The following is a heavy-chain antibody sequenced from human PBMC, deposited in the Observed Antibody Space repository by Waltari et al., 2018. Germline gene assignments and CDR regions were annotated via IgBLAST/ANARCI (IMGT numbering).Heavy chain of an antibody. CDR1: GGSISSSSYY. Sequence: QLQLQESGPGLVKPSETLSLTCTVSGGSISSSSYYWGLIRQPPGKGLECIGSIYYSGSTYYNPSLKSRVTISVDTSKNQFSLKLSSVTAADTAVYYCARRTTLYNWFDPWGQGTLVTVSS. CDR3: ARRTTLYNWFDP. CDR2: IYYSGST. V-gene: IGHV4-39*01. D-gene: IGHD1-7*01. J-gene: IGHJ5*02.